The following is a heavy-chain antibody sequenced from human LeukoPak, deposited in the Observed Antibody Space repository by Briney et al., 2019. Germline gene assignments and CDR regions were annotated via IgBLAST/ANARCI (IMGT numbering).Heavy chain of an antibody. CDR1: GDSISSSNW. V-gene: IGHV4-4*02. CDR2: IYHSGNT. Sequence: SGTLSLTCAVSGDSISSSNWWTWVRQPPGKGLEWIGEIYHSGNTNYNPSLKSRVTMSVDKSKNQFSLNLNSVTAADTAVYYCARNGGNSDFDYWGQGTLVTVSS. D-gene: IGHD4-23*01. CDR3: ARNGGNSDFDY. J-gene: IGHJ4*02.